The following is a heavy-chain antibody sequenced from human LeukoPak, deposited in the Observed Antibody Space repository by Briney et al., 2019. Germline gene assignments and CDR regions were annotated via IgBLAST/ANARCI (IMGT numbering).Heavy chain of an antibody. CDR2: INPNSGGT. D-gene: IGHD2-2*02. V-gene: IGHV1-2*02. CDR1: GYTFTSYY. J-gene: IGHJ3*02. CDR3: ARWVERDIVVVPAAIHAFDI. Sequence: ASVKVSCEASGYTFTSYYMHWVRQAPGQGLEWMGWINPNSGGTNYAQKFQGRVTMTRDTSISTAYMELSRLRSDDTAVYYCARWVERDIVVVPAAIHAFDIWGQGTMVTVSS.